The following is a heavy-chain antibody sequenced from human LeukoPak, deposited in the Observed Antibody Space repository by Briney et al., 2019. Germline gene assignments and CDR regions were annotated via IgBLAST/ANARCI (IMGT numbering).Heavy chain of an antibody. J-gene: IGHJ4*02. Sequence: ASVKVSCKASGYTFTGYYMHWVRQAPGQGLEWMGWINPNSGGTNYAQKFQGRVTMTKDTSISTAYMELSRLRSDDTAVYYCARARSVTATPGIDYWGQGTLVTVSS. V-gene: IGHV1-2*02. D-gene: IGHD3-10*01. CDR2: INPNSGGT. CDR3: ARARSVTATPGIDY. CDR1: GYTFTGYY.